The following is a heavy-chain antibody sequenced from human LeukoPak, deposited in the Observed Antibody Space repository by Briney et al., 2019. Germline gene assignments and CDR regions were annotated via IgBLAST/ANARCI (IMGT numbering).Heavy chain of an antibody. CDR1: GFTFSSYV. V-gene: IGHV3-30*18. J-gene: IGHJ4*02. CDR2: FPYDGNNN. Sequence: GGSLILCCAASGFTFSSYVMQGGRQPRGKGLEWVAVFPYDGNNNYYADSVKGQFTIHRDNSKNTLYLQMNSLRAEDTAVYYCAKGDVDTAMVRGYWGQGTLVTVSS. D-gene: IGHD5-18*01. CDR3: AKGDVDTAMVRGY.